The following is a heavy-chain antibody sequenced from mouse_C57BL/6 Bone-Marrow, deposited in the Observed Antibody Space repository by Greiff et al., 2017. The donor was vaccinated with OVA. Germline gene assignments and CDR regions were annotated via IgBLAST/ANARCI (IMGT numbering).Heavy chain of an antibody. J-gene: IGHJ1*03. CDR3: VRQEDYYGQPRYFDV. D-gene: IGHD1-2*01. CDR2: IRSKSNNYAT. V-gene: IGHV10-1*01. CDR1: GFSFNTYA. Sequence: GGGLVQPKGSLKLSCAASGFSFNTYAMNWVRQAPGKGLEWVARIRSKSNNYATYYADSVKDRFTISRDDSESMLYLQMNNLKTEDTAMYYCVRQEDYYGQPRYFDVWGTGTTVTVSS.